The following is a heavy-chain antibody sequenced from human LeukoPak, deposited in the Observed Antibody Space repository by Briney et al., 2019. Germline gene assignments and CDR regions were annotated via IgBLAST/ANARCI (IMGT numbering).Heavy chain of an antibody. D-gene: IGHD4-23*01. V-gene: IGHV4-59*01. Sequence: SETLSLTSTVSGGSMISYYWTWIRQAPGKGLEWIGYIYYNGDTNYNPSLKSRVTMSIDTSKTHFSLNLRSVTAADTAVYYCTRGTTVISLDYWGQGILVTVSS. J-gene: IGHJ4*02. CDR2: IYYNGDT. CDR3: TRGTTVISLDY. CDR1: GGSMISYY.